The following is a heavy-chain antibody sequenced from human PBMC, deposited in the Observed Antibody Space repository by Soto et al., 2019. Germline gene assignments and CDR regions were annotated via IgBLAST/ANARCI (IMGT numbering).Heavy chain of an antibody. CDR3: ASIPLENFYDFWSGYLYQSHFDY. CDR2: FYYTGIT. CDR1: GGSISNYY. V-gene: IGHV4-59*08. J-gene: IGHJ4*02. D-gene: IGHD3-3*01. Sequence: SETLSLTCTVSGGSISNYYWSWIRQPPGKGLEWIGYFYYTGITNYNPSLKSRISMSVDTSKNQFSLKLSSVTAADTSVYYCASIPLENFYDFWSGYLYQSHFDYWGQGTLVTVSS.